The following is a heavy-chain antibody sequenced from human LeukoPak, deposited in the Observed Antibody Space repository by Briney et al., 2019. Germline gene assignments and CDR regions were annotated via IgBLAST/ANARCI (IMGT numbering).Heavy chain of an antibody. CDR1: GYTFTSCG. V-gene: IGHV1-2*06. D-gene: IGHD5-24*01. J-gene: IGHJ4*02. CDR2: LNPNTGHA. CDR3: AKDRDGADRIIL. Sequence: ASVKVSCKASGYTFTSCGISWVRQAPGQGPEWMGRLNPNTGHAVYAFKFQGRVTITRDTSSSIAYMEVTRLTSDDTALYYCAKDRDGADRIILWGQGTLVTVSS.